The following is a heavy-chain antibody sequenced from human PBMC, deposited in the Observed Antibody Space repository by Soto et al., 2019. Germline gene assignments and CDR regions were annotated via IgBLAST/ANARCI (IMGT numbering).Heavy chain of an antibody. J-gene: IGHJ6*03. V-gene: IGHV4-31*03. D-gene: IGHD1-7*01. CDR3: ARGRITGTTYYYYYMDV. CDR2: IYYSGST. CDR1: GGSISSGGYY. Sequence: TLSLTCTVSGGSISSGGYYWRWIRQHPGKGLEWIGYIYYSGSTYYNPSLKSRVTISVDTPKNQFSLKLSSVTAADTAVYYCARGRITGTTYYYYYMDVWGKGTTVTVSS.